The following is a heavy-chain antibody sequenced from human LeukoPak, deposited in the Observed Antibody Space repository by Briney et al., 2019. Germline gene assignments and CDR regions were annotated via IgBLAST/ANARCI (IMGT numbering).Heavy chain of an antibody. CDR1: GGSISSGVYY. V-gene: IGHV4-31*03. Sequence: PSETLSLTCTVSGGSISSGVYYWSWIRQHPGKGLEWIGYIYYSGSTYYNPSLKSRVTISVDTSKNQFSLKLSSVTAADTAVYYCARGERYSYGLFDYWGQGTLVTVSS. CDR3: ARGERYSYGLFDY. D-gene: IGHD5-18*01. CDR2: IYYSGST. J-gene: IGHJ4*02.